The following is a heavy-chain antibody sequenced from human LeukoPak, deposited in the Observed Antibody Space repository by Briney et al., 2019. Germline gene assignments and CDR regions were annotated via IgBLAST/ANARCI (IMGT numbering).Heavy chain of an antibody. CDR2: IDYTWNT. CDR3: ARLDRPGGRTGNVFDI. CDR1: GGSISGYH. Sequence: SETLSLTCTVSGGSISGYHWSWFRQPPGKGLEWIGYIDYTWNTNYRPSLKSRVNMSLDIFKNQFSLEMTSVTAAGPAMFYCARLDRPGGRTGNVFDIWGQGTMVTVSS. V-gene: IGHV4-59*08. D-gene: IGHD3-22*01. J-gene: IGHJ3*02.